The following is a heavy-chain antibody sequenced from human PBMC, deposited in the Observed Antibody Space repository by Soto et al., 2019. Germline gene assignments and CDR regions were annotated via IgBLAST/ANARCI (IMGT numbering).Heavy chain of an antibody. CDR3: ARSFGWYAIDH. V-gene: IGHV4-4*02. D-gene: IGHD6-19*01. J-gene: IGHJ4*02. CDR2: IHHSGST. Sequence: QMQLQESGPGLVKPSETLSLTCAVSSASIITEQRWTWVRQPPGKGLEWIGEIHHSGSTNNNPSLRSRVTMSLDKSKHQFSLNLNSVTAADTALYDCARSFGWYAIDHWGQGTLVIVSS. CDR1: SASIITEQR.